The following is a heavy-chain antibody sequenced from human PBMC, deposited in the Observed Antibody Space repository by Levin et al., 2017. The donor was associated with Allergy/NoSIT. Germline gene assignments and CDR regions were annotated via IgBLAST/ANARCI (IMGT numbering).Heavy chain of an antibody. Sequence: GSLRLSCAVNGGSFSNYYWSWIRQPPGKGLEWIGEINLSGNTKSNPSLKSRVTISIDTSKNQFSLKLSSVTAADTAMYYCARPATARSFDIWGQGTMVTVSS. CDR2: INLSGNT. CDR1: GGSFSNYY. CDR3: ARPATARSFDI. V-gene: IGHV4-34*01. J-gene: IGHJ3*02.